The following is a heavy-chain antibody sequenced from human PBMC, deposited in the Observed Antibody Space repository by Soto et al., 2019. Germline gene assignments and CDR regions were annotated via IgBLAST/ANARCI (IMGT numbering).Heavy chain of an antibody. Sequence: PGGSLRLSCAASGFTFSSYAMSWVRRAPGKGLEWVSAISGSGGSTYYADSVKGRFTIYRDNSKNTLYLQMNSLRAEDTGVYYCEKENFIAARLGGRYYYDGMDVWGQGTTVTVSS. CDR1: GFTFSSYA. CDR2: ISGSGGST. V-gene: IGHV3-23*01. D-gene: IGHD6-6*01. CDR3: EKENFIAARLGGRYYYDGMDV. J-gene: IGHJ6*02.